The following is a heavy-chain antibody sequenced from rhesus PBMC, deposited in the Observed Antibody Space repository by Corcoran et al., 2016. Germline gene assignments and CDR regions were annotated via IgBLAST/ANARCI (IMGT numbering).Heavy chain of an antibody. D-gene: IGHD3-28*01. CDR2: IYRSSGNT. CDR1: GGSISGGYG. J-gene: IGHJ3*01. CDR3: AREFGGYYSGAAFDF. V-gene: IGHV4S7*01. Sequence: QVQLQESGPGLLKPSETLSLTCAVSGGSISGGYGWGWIRQPPGKGLEWIGSIYRSSGNTYYNPSLKSRVTISTDTSKNQFSLKLSSVTAADTAVYYCAREFGGYYSGAAFDFWGQGLRVTVSS.